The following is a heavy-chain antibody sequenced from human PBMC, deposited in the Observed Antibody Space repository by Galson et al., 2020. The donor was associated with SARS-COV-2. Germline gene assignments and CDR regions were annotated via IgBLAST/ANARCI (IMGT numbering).Heavy chain of an antibody. Sequence: SLKISCAASGFNFGDFVMHWVRQAPGKGLEWVSGIGWNGGSIGYAASVKGRCTISRDNAKNSLYLEMDSLRTEDTAFYYCVKASFDWLGHFQHWGQGTLVTVSP. V-gene: IGHV3-9*01. J-gene: IGHJ1*01. CDR2: IGWNGGSI. D-gene: IGHD3-9*01. CDR1: GFNFGDFV. CDR3: VKASFDWLGHFQH.